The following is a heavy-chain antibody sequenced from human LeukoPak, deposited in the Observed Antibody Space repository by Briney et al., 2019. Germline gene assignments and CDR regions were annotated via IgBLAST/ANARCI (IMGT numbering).Heavy chain of an antibody. J-gene: IGHJ4*02. CDR2: ISSGSSSI. V-gene: IGHV3-48*01. CDR1: GFTFSSYA. CDR3: ASDYGAPY. D-gene: IGHD4-17*01. Sequence: GGSLRLSCAASGFTFSSYAMNWVRQAPGKGLEWISYISSGSSSIYYTDSVKGRFTISRDNAKNSLYLQMNSLRAEDTAVYYCASDYGAPYWGQGTLVTVSS.